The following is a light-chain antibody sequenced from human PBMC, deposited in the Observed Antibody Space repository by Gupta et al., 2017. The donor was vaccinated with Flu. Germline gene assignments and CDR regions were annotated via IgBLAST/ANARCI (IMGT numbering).Light chain of an antibody. Sequence: SSYLTSLPSVSVSPGQTAGITCSGDKLGDKFACWYQQRPGQSPELVIYEDTKRPSGIPERFSGSNSGNTATLTISGTQAVDDDDYYCQAWHNGTDVVFGEGTRLTVL. CDR1: KLGDKF. CDR3: QAWHNGTDVV. CDR2: EDT. V-gene: IGLV3-1*01. J-gene: IGLJ2*01.